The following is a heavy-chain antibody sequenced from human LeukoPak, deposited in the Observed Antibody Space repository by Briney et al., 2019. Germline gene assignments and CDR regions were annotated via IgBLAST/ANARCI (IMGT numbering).Heavy chain of an antibody. J-gene: IGHJ6*03. CDR1: GYTFSKYS. V-gene: IGHV3-23*01. Sequence: HAGESLSLACTASGYTFSKYSFICVRQPPRRERQYVSNNNGEMNFNYYTDSVERGFTISRDNSENTLYLDMSKLRPEDTATYYCARNEVGYHYYIGVWGEGTEVSVSS. CDR2: NNGEMNFN. CDR3: ARNEVGYHYYIGV.